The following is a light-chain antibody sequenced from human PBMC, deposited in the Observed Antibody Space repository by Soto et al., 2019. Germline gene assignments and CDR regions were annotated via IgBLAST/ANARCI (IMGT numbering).Light chain of an antibody. J-gene: IGLJ2*01. CDR3: SSYTSSITLV. V-gene: IGLV2-14*01. CDR1: SSDVGGYNY. Sequence: QAVVTQPASVSGSPGQSITISCTGTSSDVGGYNYVSWYQQLPGKAPKLMIYEVRNRPSGVSNRFSGSKSGNTASLTISGLQAEDEADYYCSSYTSSITLVFGGGTKLTVL. CDR2: EVR.